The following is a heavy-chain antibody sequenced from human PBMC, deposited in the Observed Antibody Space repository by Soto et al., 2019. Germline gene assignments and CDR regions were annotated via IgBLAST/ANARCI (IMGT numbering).Heavy chain of an antibody. D-gene: IGHD6-19*01. Sequence: ASVKVSCKASGYTFTTYDISWVRQATGQGLEWMGWMDPKSGHTDYAAKFQGRVTMTRNTSISTAYMELSSLRSDDTAVYYCASGRGWRDHWAQGTLVTVSS. CDR3: ASGRGWRDH. CDR2: MDPKSGHT. J-gene: IGHJ4*02. V-gene: IGHV1-8*01. CDR1: GYTFTTYD.